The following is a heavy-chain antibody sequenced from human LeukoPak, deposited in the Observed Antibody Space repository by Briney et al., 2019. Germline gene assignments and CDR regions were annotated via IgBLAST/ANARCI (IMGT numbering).Heavy chain of an antibody. D-gene: IGHD2-15*01. V-gene: IGHV3-30*02. J-gene: IGHJ4*02. CDR1: GFTFSSYG. Sequence: GGSLRLSCAASGFTFSSYGMHWVRQAPGKGLEWVAFIRYDGSNKYYADSVKGRFTISRDNSKNTLYLQMNSLRAEDTAVYYCAKLMGYCSGGSCRRTDYWGQGTLVTVSS. CDR2: IRYDGSNK. CDR3: AKLMGYCSGGSCRRTDY.